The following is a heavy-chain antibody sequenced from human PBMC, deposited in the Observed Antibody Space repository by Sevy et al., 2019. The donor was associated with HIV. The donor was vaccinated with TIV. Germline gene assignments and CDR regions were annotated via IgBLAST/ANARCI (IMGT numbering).Heavy chain of an antibody. Sequence: GESLRLSCGASGFTFSNYAMSWVRQAPGKGPEWVSGINNGGSTYYADSVKVRFTISRDNSKKMVFLQMNSLRAEDTAVYYCASGDTTMITDLDYWGQGALVTVSS. CDR2: INNGGST. V-gene: IGHV3-23*01. J-gene: IGHJ4*02. CDR1: GFTFSNYA. CDR3: ASGDTTMITDLDY. D-gene: IGHD5-18*01.